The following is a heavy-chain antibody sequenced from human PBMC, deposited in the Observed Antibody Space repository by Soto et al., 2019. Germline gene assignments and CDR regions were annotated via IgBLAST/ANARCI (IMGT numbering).Heavy chain of an antibody. Sequence: PGGSLRLSCAASGFTFSSYWMHWVRQAPGKGLVWVSRINSDGSSTSYADSVKGRFTISRDNAKNTLYLQMNSLRAEDTAVYYCARGDYDILTGYLFDYWGQGTLVTVSS. CDR3: ARGDYDILTGYLFDY. J-gene: IGHJ4*02. CDR1: GFTFSSYW. V-gene: IGHV3-74*01. D-gene: IGHD3-9*01. CDR2: INSDGSST.